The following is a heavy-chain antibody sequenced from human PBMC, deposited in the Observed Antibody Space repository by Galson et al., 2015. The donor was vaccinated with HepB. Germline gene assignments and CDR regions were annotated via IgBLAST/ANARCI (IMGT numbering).Heavy chain of an antibody. D-gene: IGHD3-10*01. CDR3: ARGATMVRGVIITGMYAFDI. CDR1: GYTFTSYY. Sequence: SVKVSCKASGYTFTSYYMHWVRQAPGQGLEWMGIINPSGGSTSYAQKFQGRVTMTRDTSTSTVYMELSSLRSEDTAVYYCARGATMVRGVIITGMYAFDIWGQGTMVTVSS. J-gene: IGHJ3*02. CDR2: INPSGGST. V-gene: IGHV1-46*01.